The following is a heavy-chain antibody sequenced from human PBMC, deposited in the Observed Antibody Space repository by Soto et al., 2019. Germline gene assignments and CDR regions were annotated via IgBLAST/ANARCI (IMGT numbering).Heavy chain of an antibody. CDR1: GGTFSSYA. D-gene: IGHD5-18*01. Sequence: ASVKVSCKASGGTFSSYAISWVRQAPGQGLEWMGGIIPIFGTANYAQKFQGRVTITADESTSTAYMELSSLRSEDTAVYYCARGRQLQRVYYGMDVWGQGTTVTVSS. J-gene: IGHJ6*02. CDR3: ARGRQLQRVYYGMDV. V-gene: IGHV1-69*13. CDR2: IIPIFGTA.